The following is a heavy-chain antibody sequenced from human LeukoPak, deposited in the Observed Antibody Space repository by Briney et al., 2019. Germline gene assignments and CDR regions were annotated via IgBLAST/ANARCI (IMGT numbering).Heavy chain of an antibody. J-gene: IGHJ4*02. V-gene: IGHV3-73*01. D-gene: IGHD3-22*01. CDR3: TRHSMDYYDSSGYN. CDR2: IRSKANSYAT. Sequence: GGSLRLSCAASGFTFSGSAMHWVRQASGKGLEWVGRIRSKANSYATAYAASVKGRFTISRDVSKNTAYLQMNSLKTEDTAVYYCTRHSMDYYDSSGYNWGQGTLVTVSP. CDR1: GFTFSGSA.